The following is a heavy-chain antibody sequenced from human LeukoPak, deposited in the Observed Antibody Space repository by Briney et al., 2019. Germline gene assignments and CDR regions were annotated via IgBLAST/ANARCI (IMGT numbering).Heavy chain of an antibody. CDR2: ISSTGDII. Sequence: GGSLRLSCVASGFTFSDYYMSWIRQTPGKGLEWASYISSTGDIISYVDSVKGRFTVSRDNAKNSLFVQMNSLRVEDTAVYYCARDGARDDAFDVWGQGTMVTVSS. CDR3: ARDGARDDAFDV. V-gene: IGHV3-11*01. J-gene: IGHJ3*01. CDR1: GFTFSDYY.